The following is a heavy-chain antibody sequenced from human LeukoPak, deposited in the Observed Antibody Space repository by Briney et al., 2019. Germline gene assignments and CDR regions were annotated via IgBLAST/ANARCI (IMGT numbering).Heavy chain of an antibody. CDR3: TRDHCSGDNCPSFDY. V-gene: IGHV1-18*04. Sequence: ASVKVSCKPSGYTFTSFGISWVRQPPGQGLEWMGWIGAYNGDTNYAQKFQGRVTMTTDTSTSTAYMDLRSLRSDDTAVYYCTRDHCSGDNCPSFDYWGQGTLVTVSS. D-gene: IGHD2-15*01. J-gene: IGHJ4*02. CDR1: GYTFTSFG. CDR2: IGAYNGDT.